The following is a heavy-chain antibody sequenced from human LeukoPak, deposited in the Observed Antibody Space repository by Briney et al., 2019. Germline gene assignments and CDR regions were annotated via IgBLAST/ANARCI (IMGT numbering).Heavy chain of an antibody. CDR3: AREESVVPAMNYFDY. V-gene: IGHV1-18*01. Sequence: ASVKVSRKSSGYTFTSYGISWVRQAPGQGLEWMGWISAYNGNTNNAQKLQGRVTMTTDTCTSTDYMELRSLRSDDTAVYYCAREESVVPAMNYFDYWGQGTLVTVSS. J-gene: IGHJ4*02. CDR1: GYTFTSYG. CDR2: ISAYNGNT. D-gene: IGHD2-2*01.